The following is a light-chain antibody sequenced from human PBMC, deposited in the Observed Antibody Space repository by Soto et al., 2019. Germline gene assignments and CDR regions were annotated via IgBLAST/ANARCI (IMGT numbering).Light chain of an antibody. V-gene: IGKV1-5*01. CDR3: QQYNSYSPIT. Sequence: DIQMTQSPSTLSSSVGDRFTITFRSSQSISSWLAWYQQRPGKAPKLLIYDASSLESGVPSRFSGSGSGTEFTLTISSLQPDDFATYYCQQYNSYSPITFGQGTRLEIK. CDR2: DAS. J-gene: IGKJ5*01. CDR1: QSISSW.